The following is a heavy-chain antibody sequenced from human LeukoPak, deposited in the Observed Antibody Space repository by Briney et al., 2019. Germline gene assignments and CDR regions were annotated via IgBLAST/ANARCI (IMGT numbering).Heavy chain of an antibody. CDR2: ISNGGTT. J-gene: IGHJ3*02. CDR3: VRLQPNTGEWAFDI. CDR1: GDSISKYY. V-gene: IGHV4-59*01. Sequence: PSETLSLTCTVSGDSISKYYWSWIRQPPGEGLEWIGYISNGGTTKYNPSLKSRVTISVDTSNNQLSLRLSSVTAADTAVYHCVRLQPNTGEWAFDIRGQGTMVSVSS. D-gene: IGHD1-1*01.